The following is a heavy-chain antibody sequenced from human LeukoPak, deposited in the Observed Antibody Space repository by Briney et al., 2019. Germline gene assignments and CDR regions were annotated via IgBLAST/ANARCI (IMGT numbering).Heavy chain of an antibody. V-gene: IGHV4-34*01. Sequence: SETLSLTCAVYGGSFSGYYWSWIRQPPGKGLEWIGEINHSGSTNYNPSLKSRVTISVDTSKDQFSLKLSSVTAADTAVYYCARGGGYFDYWGQGTLVTVSS. CDR1: GGSFSGYY. CDR2: INHSGST. D-gene: IGHD4-23*01. J-gene: IGHJ4*02. CDR3: ARGGGYFDY.